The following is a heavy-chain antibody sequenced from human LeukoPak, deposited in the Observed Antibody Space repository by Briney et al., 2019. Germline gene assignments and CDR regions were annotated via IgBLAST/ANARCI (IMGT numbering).Heavy chain of an antibody. CDR2: VSYDGSNK. Sequence: GGSLRLSCAASGFTFSSYAMHWVRQAPGKGLEWVAVVSYDGSNKYYADSVKGRFTISRDNSKNTLYLQMNSLRAEDTAVYYCARGSPPGVVVPAAIYYYYYYGMDVWGQGTTVTVSS. D-gene: IGHD2-2*02. CDR3: ARGSPPGVVVPAAIYYYYYYGMDV. V-gene: IGHV3-30-3*01. CDR1: GFTFSSYA. J-gene: IGHJ6*02.